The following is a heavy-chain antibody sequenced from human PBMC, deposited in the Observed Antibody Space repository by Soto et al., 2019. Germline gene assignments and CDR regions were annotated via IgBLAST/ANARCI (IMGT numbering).Heavy chain of an antibody. Sequence: SVKVSCKASGFTFTSSAVQWVRQARGQRLEWIGWIVVGSGNTSYAQKFQERVTITRDMSTSTAYMELSSPRSEDTAVYYCAAWASNYDDSSGYHNWGQGTLVTVSS. D-gene: IGHD3-22*01. V-gene: IGHV1-58*01. CDR2: IVVGSGNT. CDR3: AAWASNYDDSSGYHN. J-gene: IGHJ4*02. CDR1: GFTFTSSA.